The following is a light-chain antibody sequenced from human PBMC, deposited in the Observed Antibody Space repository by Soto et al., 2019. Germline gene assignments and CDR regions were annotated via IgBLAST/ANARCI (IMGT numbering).Light chain of an antibody. V-gene: IGLV1-47*02. CDR3: AAWDDSLSAVV. CDR2: SNN. CDR1: SSNIGYNY. Sequence: QSVLTQPPSASGTPGQRVTISCSGSSSNIGYNYVYWYQQLPGTAPKLLIYSNNQRPSGVPDRFSGSKSGTSASLAISGLRSEDEADYYCAAWDDSLSAVVFGGGTKLTVL. J-gene: IGLJ2*01.